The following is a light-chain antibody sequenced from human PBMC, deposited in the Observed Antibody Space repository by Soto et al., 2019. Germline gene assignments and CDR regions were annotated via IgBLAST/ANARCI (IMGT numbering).Light chain of an antibody. CDR2: QVS. CDR1: QSISGW. V-gene: IGKV1-5*03. CDR3: QQHNTYSRT. Sequence: DIQMTQSPPTLSASVGDRVTITCRASQSISGWLAWYQQKPGKAPNLLIYQVSTLESGVPSRFSGSGSGTEFTLTISSLQPDDFATYHCQQHNTYSRTFGQGTKV. J-gene: IGKJ1*01.